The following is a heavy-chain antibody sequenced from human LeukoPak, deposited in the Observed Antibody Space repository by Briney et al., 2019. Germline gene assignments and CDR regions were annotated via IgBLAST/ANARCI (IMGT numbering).Heavy chain of an antibody. CDR2: IYYSGST. J-gene: IGHJ3*02. V-gene: IGHV4-59*12. CDR3: ARAKMAAEAFDI. Sequence: PSETLSLTCTVSGGSISSYYWSWIRQPPGKGLEWIGYIYYSGSTNYNPSLKSRVTISVDTSKNQFSLKLSSVTAADTAVYYCARAKMAAEAFDIWGQGTMVTVSS. CDR1: GGSISSYY. D-gene: IGHD5-24*01.